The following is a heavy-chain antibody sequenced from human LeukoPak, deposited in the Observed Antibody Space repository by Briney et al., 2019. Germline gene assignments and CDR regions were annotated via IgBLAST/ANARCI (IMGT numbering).Heavy chain of an antibody. CDR1: GSSIGTYS. V-gene: IGHV4-4*09. CDR3: ARGPVAGSVDY. J-gene: IGHJ4*02. D-gene: IGHD6-19*01. Sequence: PSETLSLTCTVSGSSIGTYSWSWIRQPPGKGLEWIGYIYTTGSTHYNPSLKSRVTLSLDTSKIQFSLKLSSVTAADTAVYYCARGPVAGSVDYWGQGTLVTVSS. CDR2: IYTTGST.